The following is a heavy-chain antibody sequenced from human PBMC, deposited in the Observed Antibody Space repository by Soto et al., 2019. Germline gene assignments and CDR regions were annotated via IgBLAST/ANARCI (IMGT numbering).Heavy chain of an antibody. V-gene: IGHV1-18*01. CDR1: GYTFTSYG. D-gene: IGHD3-9*01. CDR2: ISGYNGNK. J-gene: IGHJ5*02. Sequence: GASVKVSCKASGYTFTSYGISWVRQAPGQGLEWMGWISGYNGNKKYAQKLQGRVTMTTDTSTSTAYMELRSLRSEDTAVYYCARAPHVLRYFDWFPPSGSWGQGTLVTVSS. CDR3: ARAPHVLRYFDWFPPSGS.